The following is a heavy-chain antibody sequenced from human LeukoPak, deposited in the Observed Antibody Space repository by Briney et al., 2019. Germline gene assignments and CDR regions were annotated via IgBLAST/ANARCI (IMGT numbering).Heavy chain of an antibody. J-gene: IGHJ4*02. CDR2: IIPSGSTT. V-gene: IGHV3-23*01. CDR3: ARDRGWIQFED. CDR1: GFSFSSYW. D-gene: IGHD5-24*01. Sequence: PGGSLRLSCEGSGFSFSSYWMTWVRQAPGKGLEWVSGIIPSGSTTYYADSVKGRFTISRDNSKNTVYLQINSLRDEDTAVYYCARDRGWIQFEDWGQGTLVTVSS.